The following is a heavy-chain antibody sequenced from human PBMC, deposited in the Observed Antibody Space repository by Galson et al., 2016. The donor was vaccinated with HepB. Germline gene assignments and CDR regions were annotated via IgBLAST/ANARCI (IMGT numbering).Heavy chain of an antibody. V-gene: IGHV3-30-3*01. D-gene: IGHD4-17*01. J-gene: IGHJ4*02. CDR2: ISYDGSKK. Sequence: SLRLSCAASGFTFSSYAMHWVRQAPGKGLEWVAVISYDGSKKYYADSVRGRFTISRDNSKNTLHLQVSSLRAEDTAVYHCARGATTVTTLRVYWGQGTLVTVSS. CDR3: ARGATTVTTLRVY. CDR1: GFTFSSYA.